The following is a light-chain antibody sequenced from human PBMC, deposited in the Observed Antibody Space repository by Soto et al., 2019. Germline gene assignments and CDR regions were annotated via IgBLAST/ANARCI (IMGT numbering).Light chain of an antibody. CDR2: DAS. V-gene: IGKV1-33*01. Sequence: DIQLTQSPSALSASVGDRVTINCQASRDISNHLNWYQQKPGKAPNLLIYDASDLETGVPSRFSGGGSGTFFSFTINSLQPEDIATYYCQKHDGVPLFGPGTKVEIK. CDR1: RDISNH. J-gene: IGKJ3*01. CDR3: QKHDGVPL.